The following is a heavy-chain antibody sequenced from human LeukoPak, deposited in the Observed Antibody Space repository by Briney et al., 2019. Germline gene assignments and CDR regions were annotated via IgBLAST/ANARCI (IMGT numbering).Heavy chain of an antibody. CDR3: TSYTSGWN. CDR2: INCDGSTT. J-gene: IGHJ4*02. CDR1: ELTFNSNW. D-gene: IGHD6-19*01. Sequence: GGSLRLACAASELTFNSNWMHWVRQAPGKGLVWVSRINCDGSTTNYADSVKGRFTISRDNAKNTLYLQMNSLRAEDTAVYYCTSYTSGWNWGQGTLVTVSS. V-gene: IGHV3-74*01.